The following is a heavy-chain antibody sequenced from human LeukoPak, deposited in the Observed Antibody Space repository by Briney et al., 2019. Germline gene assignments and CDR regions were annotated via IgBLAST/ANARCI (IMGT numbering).Heavy chain of an antibody. J-gene: IGHJ1*01. D-gene: IGHD4-11*01. CDR2: IDPNNGDT. CDR3: AREYSASEH. CDR1: GYTFTGHF. V-gene: IGHV1-2*02. Sequence: ASVKASCRASGYTFTGHFLHWVRQAPGQGLEWMAWIDPNNGDTHYAQNFRGRITVTRDTSISTVYMELSRLTSDDTAVYYCAREYSASEHWGQGTLVTVSS.